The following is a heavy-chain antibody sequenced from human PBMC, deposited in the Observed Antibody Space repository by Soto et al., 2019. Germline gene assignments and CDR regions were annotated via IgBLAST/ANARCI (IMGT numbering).Heavy chain of an antibody. V-gene: IGHV4-34*01. D-gene: IGHD3-22*01. Sequence: PSENLYLTCAVYGGSFSGYYWSWIRQPPGKGLEWIGEINHSGSTNYNPSLKSRVTISVDTSKNQFSLKLSSVTAADTAVYYCSICHYYDSSGYLLGYWGQGTLVTGSS. CDR3: SICHYYDSSGYLLGY. CDR1: GGSFSGYY. J-gene: IGHJ4*02. CDR2: INHSGST.